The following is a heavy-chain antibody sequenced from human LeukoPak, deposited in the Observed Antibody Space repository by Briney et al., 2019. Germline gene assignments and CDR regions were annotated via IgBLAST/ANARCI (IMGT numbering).Heavy chain of an antibody. Sequence: PGRSLRLSCAASGFTFDDYAMHWVRQAPGRGLEWVSGISWNSGSIGYVDSVKGRFTISRDNAKNSLYLQMNSLRVEDTAVYYCARKTGDCWGQGTLVIVSS. CDR2: ISWNSGSI. D-gene: IGHD1-14*01. CDR3: ARKTGDC. J-gene: IGHJ4*02. CDR1: GFTFDDYA. V-gene: IGHV3-9*01.